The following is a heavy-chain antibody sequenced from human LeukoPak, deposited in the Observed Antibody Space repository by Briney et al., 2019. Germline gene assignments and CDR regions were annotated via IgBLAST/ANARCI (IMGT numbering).Heavy chain of an antibody. CDR3: ARVGKRFRYYYYMDV. V-gene: IGHV3-20*04. J-gene: IGHJ6*03. D-gene: IGHD3-3*01. CDR2: INYNGGTT. Sequence: GGSLRLSCEGSGFTFNDYGMGWVRQVPGKGLEWVSGINYNGGTTNYGDSVKGRFTISRDNAKNSLYLQMNSLRTEDTALYYCARVGKRFRYYYYMDVWGKGTTVIISS. CDR1: GFTFNDYG.